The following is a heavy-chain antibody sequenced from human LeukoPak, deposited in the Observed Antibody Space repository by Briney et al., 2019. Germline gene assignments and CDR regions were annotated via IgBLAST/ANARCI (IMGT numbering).Heavy chain of an antibody. Sequence: GGSLRLSCAASGFTFSSYWMTWVRQAPGKGLEWVANIKQDGSEKYYVDSVKGRFTISRDNAKNSLYLQMNSLRAEDTAIYYCAKTLSGSYPGYWGQGTLVTVSS. CDR3: AKTLSGSYPGY. CDR2: IKQDGSEK. CDR1: GFTFSSYW. V-gene: IGHV3-7*03. J-gene: IGHJ4*02. D-gene: IGHD1-26*01.